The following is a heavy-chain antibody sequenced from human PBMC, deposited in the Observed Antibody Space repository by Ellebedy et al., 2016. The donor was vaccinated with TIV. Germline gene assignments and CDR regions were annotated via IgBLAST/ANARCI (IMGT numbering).Heavy chain of an antibody. D-gene: IGHD3-10*01. CDR3: AREYYYGSGTHYGMDV. CDR2: ISSNGGST. CDR1: GFTFSNFA. Sequence: GESLKISCAASGFTFSNFAMHWVRQAPGKGLEYVSMISSNGGSTHYANSVKGRFTISRDNAKNSLYLQMNSLRAEDTAVYYCAREYYYGSGTHYGMDVWGQGTTVTVSS. J-gene: IGHJ6*02. V-gene: IGHV3-64*01.